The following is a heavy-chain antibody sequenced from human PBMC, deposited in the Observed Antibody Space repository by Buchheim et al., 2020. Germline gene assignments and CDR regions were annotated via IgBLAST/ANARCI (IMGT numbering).Heavy chain of an antibody. CDR1: GGSISSNIYY. CDR3: ARGFWRYRMGVIPAAAFGRTYYFDY. CDR2: IDYSGST. J-gene: IGHJ4*02. Sequence: QLQLQESGPGLVEPSETLSLTCTVSGGSISSNIYYWGWIRQPPGKGLEWIGTIDYSGSTHYNSSLKSRVTISVDTSKNQFSLELTSVTAADTAVYYCARGFWRYRMGVIPAAAFGRTYYFDYWGLGTL. V-gene: IGHV4-39*02. D-gene: IGHD6-13*01.